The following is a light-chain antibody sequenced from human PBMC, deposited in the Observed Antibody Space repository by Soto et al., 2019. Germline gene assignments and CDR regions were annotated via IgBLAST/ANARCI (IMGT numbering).Light chain of an antibody. V-gene: IGKV3-20*01. J-gene: IGKJ4*01. CDR2: HAS. CDR3: QQYGDSPLT. CDR1: QSVRNSY. Sequence: ENVLKQSPGTLSLSPGERATLSCRASQSVRNSYLAWYQQKPGQTPRLLIYHASNRATAVPDRFSGSGSGTDFTLTISRLEPEDFAVYYCQQYGDSPLTFGGGTKVEIK.